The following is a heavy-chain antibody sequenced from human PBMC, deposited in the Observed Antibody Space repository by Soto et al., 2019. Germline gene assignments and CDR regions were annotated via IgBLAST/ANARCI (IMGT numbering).Heavy chain of an antibody. CDR3: ARHTPAISISDH. Sequence: ILSLTCAVAGGSSSGGVCSWSLIRQPPGKGLEWIGYIYHSGSTYYNPSLKSRVNISVDTSKNQFSLKLSSVTAAYTAVYYCARHTPAISISDHWGQGTLVTVSS. CDR2: IYHSGST. V-gene: IGHV4-30-2*03. CDR1: GGSSSGGVCS. D-gene: IGHD2-15*01. J-gene: IGHJ4*02.